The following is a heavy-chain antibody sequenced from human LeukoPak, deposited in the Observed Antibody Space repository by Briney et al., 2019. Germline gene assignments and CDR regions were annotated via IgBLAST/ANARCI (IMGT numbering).Heavy chain of an antibody. CDR3: AKGRGSGGNPFFDY. V-gene: IGHV3-23*01. J-gene: IGHJ4*02. Sequence: GGSLRLSCAASGFTFTTYVMSWVRQAPGKGLEWVSAISGSGSSTHYADSVKGRFTISRDNSKNTLYLQMNSLRAEDTAIYYCAKGRGSGGNPFFDYWGQGTLVTVSS. CDR1: GFTFTTYV. D-gene: IGHD2-15*01. CDR2: ISGSGSST.